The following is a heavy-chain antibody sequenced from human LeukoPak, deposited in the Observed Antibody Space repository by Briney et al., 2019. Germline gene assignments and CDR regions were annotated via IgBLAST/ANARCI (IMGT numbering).Heavy chain of an antibody. CDR1: GGSLSSSNW. V-gene: IGHV4-4*02. D-gene: IGHD3-3*01. Sequence: SGTLSLTCAVPGGSLSSSNWRSWVRQPPGKGLEWIGEIYHSGSTTYTPSLKSRVTISVDKSKNQFSLRLSSVTGADPAVYYCPRCPYYDFPSSDYYYMYVWGKGATGTVS. J-gene: IGHJ6*03. CDR3: PRCPYYDFPSSDYYYMYV. CDR2: IYHSGST.